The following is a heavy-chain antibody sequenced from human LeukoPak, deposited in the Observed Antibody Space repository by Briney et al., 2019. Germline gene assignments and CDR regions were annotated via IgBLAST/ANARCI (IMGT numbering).Heavy chain of an antibody. CDR3: ARYHTALNY. J-gene: IGHJ4*02. V-gene: IGHV3-11*03. Sequence: GGSLRLSCAASGFSFSDYYMSWIRQAPGKGLEWVSYISSSGSYTYYADSVKGRFTISRDNFKNTVYLQLNNLRVEDTAVYYCARYHTALNYWGQGTLVTASA. CDR1: GFSFSDYY. D-gene: IGHD5-18*01. CDR2: ISSSGSYT.